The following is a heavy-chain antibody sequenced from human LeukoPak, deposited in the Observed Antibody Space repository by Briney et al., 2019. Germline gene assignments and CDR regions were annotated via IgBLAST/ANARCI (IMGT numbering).Heavy chain of an antibody. J-gene: IGHJ4*02. V-gene: IGHV3-15*07. Sequence: GGSLRLSCAASGFIFSNAWMNWVRQAPGKGLEWVGRIKSKTDGGTTDYAAPVKGRFIISRDDSKNTLYLQMNSLKTEDTALYYCTTVYLTGEGNDYWGQGTLVTVSS. D-gene: IGHD3-9*01. CDR3: TTVYLTGEGNDY. CDR1: GFIFSNAW. CDR2: IKSKTDGGTT.